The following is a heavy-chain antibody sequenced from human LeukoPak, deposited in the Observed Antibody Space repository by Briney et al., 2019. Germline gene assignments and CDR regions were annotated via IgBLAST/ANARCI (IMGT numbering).Heavy chain of an antibody. J-gene: IGHJ1*01. Sequence: GGSLRLSCEASGLTFSSYAMHWVRQAPGKGLEWVAVISYDGSNKYYADSVKGRFTISRDNSKNTLYLQMNSLRAEDTAVYYCARGVPAAIGYFQHWGQGTLVTVSS. CDR2: ISYDGSNK. CDR1: GLTFSSYA. D-gene: IGHD2-2*02. V-gene: IGHV3-30-3*01. CDR3: ARGVPAAIGYFQH.